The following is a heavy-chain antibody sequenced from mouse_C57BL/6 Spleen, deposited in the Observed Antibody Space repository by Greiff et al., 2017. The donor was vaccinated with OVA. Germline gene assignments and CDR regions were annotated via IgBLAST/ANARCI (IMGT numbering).Heavy chain of an antibody. J-gene: IGHJ4*01. CDR3: ARRPLTTVVAKNAMDY. Sequence: VQLQQSGPELVKPGASVKISCKASGYAFSSSWMNWVKQRPGKGLEWIGRIYPGDGDTNYNGKFKGKATLTADKSSSTAYMQLSSLTSEDSAVYFCARRPLTTVVAKNAMDYWGQGTSVTVSS. CDR2: IYPGDGDT. V-gene: IGHV1-82*01. D-gene: IGHD1-1*01. CDR1: GYAFSSSW.